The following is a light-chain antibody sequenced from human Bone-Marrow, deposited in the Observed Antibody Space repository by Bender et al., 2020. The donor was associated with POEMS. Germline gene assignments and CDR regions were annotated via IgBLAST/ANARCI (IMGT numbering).Light chain of an antibody. V-gene: IGLV2-11*01. J-gene: IGLJ2*01. CDR1: SGDVGGYDY. CDR2: DVN. Sequence: QSALTQPASVSGSPGLSITISCTGTSGDVGGYDYVSWYQHHPGRAPKLTIYDVNERPSGVPDRFSGSKSGNTASLTISGLQAEDEADYYCSSYAGSKTLFGGGTKLTVL. CDR3: SSYAGSKTL.